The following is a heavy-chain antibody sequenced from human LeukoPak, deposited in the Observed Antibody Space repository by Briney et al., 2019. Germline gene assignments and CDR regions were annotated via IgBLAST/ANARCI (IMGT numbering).Heavy chain of an antibody. Sequence: SETLSLICTVSGGSISSYYWSWIRQPPGKGLEWIGYIYYSGSTNYNPSLKSRVTISVDTSKNQFSLKLSSVTAADTAVYYCARAYHYYYYYYYMDVWGKGTTVTVSS. CDR3: ARAYHYYYYYYYMDV. V-gene: IGHV4-59*01. D-gene: IGHD3-22*01. J-gene: IGHJ6*03. CDR2: IYYSGST. CDR1: GGSISSYY.